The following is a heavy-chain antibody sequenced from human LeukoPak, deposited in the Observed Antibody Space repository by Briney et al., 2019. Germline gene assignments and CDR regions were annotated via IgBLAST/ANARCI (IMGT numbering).Heavy chain of an antibody. J-gene: IGHJ4*02. Sequence: GGSLRLSCAASGFTFSSYGMHWVRQAPGKGLEWVADIWYDGSHKYYADSVKGRLTISRDNSKNTLHLQMNSLRAEDTAVYYCARGYGYFDYWGQGTLVTVSS. CDR3: ARGYGYFDY. CDR2: IWYDGSHK. V-gene: IGHV3-33*01. CDR1: GFTFSSYG. D-gene: IGHD4-17*01.